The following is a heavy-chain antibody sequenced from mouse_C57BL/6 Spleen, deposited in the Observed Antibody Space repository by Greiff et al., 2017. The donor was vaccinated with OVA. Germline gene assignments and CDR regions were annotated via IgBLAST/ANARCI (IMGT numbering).Heavy chain of an antibody. CDR1: GYTFTSYW. D-gene: IGHD1-1*01. CDR2: IDPSDSYT. Sequence: VQLQQPGAELVMPGASVKLSCKASGYTFTSYWMHWVKQRPGQGLEWIGEIDPSDSYTNYNQKFKGKSTLTVDKSSSTAYMQLSSLTSEDSAVYYCARSITTVVATGFDYWGQGTTLTVSS. CDR3: ARSITTVVATGFDY. V-gene: IGHV1-69*01. J-gene: IGHJ2*01.